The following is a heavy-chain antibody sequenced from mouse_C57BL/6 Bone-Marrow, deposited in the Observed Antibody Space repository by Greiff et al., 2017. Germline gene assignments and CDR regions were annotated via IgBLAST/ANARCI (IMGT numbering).Heavy chain of an antibody. Sequence: VQLQQPGAELVKPGASVKMSCKASGYTFTSYWITWVKQRPGQGLEWIGDIYPGSVSTNYNEQFKSKATLAVDTSASTAYMQLSSLTSEDSAVYDCARPYYSNYWYFEFWGTGTTVTVSS. CDR1: GYTFTSYW. J-gene: IGHJ1*03. CDR3: ARPYYSNYWYFEF. V-gene: IGHV1-55*01. CDR2: IYPGSVST. D-gene: IGHD2-5*01.